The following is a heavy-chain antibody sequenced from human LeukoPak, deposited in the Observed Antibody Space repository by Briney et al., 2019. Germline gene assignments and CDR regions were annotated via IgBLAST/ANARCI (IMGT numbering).Heavy chain of an antibody. J-gene: IGHJ5*02. CDR3: ARYCSSTNCYKGGFDP. V-gene: IGHV4-31*03. D-gene: IGHD2-2*02. CDR2: IYYSGST. Sequence: NPSETLSLTCTVSGGSISSGGYYWSWVRQHPGKGLEWIGYIYYSGSTYSNPSLKSRVTISVDTSKNQFSLNLSSVTAADTAVYYCARYCSSTNCYKGGFDPWGQGTLVTVSS. CDR1: GGSISSGGYY.